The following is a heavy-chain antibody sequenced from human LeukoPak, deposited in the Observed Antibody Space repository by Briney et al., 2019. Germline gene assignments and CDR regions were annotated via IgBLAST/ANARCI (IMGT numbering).Heavy chain of an antibody. V-gene: IGHV3-30-3*01. J-gene: IGHJ4*02. CDR3: TTGRVRSVGTTL. Sequence: PGGSLRLSCAASGFTFSSYAMSWVRQAPGKGLEWVAVISYDGSNKYYADSVKGRFTISRDNSKNTLYLQMNSLKTEDTAVYYCTTGRVRSVGTTLWGQGTLVTVSS. CDR2: ISYDGSNK. CDR1: GFTFSSYA. D-gene: IGHD1/OR15-1a*01.